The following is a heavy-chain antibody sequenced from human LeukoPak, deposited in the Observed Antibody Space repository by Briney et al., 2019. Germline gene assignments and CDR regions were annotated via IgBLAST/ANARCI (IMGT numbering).Heavy chain of an antibody. CDR1: GGTFSSYA. D-gene: IGHD6-19*01. Sequence: SVKVSCKASGGTFSSYAISWVRQARGQGLEWMGGIIPIFGTANYAQKFQGRVTITTDESTSTAYMELSSLRSEDTAVYYCAREVSIAVAGYYFDYWGQGTLVTVSS. CDR3: AREVSIAVAGYYFDY. V-gene: IGHV1-69*05. CDR2: IIPIFGTA. J-gene: IGHJ4*02.